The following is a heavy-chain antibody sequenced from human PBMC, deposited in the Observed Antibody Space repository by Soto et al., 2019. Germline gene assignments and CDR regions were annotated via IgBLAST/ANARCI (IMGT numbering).Heavy chain of an antibody. CDR3: ARDRAAGGY. D-gene: IGHD6-13*01. J-gene: IGHJ4*02. CDR2: ISSGGDTI. Sequence: PGGSLRLSCAASGFSFRTYEMNWVRQAPGKGLEWVAYISSGGDTIHYADSVRGRFTVSRDNAKNSLFLEMNSLRVEDTALYYCARDRAAGGYWGQGTLVTVSS. V-gene: IGHV3-48*03. CDR1: GFSFRTYE.